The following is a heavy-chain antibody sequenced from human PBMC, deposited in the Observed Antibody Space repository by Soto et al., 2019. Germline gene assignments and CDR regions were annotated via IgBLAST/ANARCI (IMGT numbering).Heavy chain of an antibody. D-gene: IGHD1-20*01. CDR1: GGTFSSYA. Sequence: QVQLVQSGAEVKKPGSSVKVSCKASGGTFSSYAISWVRQAPGQGLEWMGGIIPIFGTANYAQKFQGRVTITADKSTSTAYMELSSLRSEDTAVYYCARDIRYNWNHWYAFDIWGQGTMVTVSS. CDR2: IIPIFGTA. J-gene: IGHJ3*02. CDR3: ARDIRYNWNHWYAFDI. V-gene: IGHV1-69*06.